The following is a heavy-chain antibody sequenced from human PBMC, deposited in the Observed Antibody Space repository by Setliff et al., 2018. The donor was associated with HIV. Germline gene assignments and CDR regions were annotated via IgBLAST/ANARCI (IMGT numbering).Heavy chain of an antibody. D-gene: IGHD3-3*01. V-gene: IGHV4-38-2*01. CDR2: VYHGGTT. J-gene: IGHJ4*03. Sequence: LSLTCDVSGYSISSGYFWGWIRQFPGTGLQWIGRVYHGGTTNYNPTLRSRVTISTDASKNQFSLKLKSVSAADTAVYFCARDRALRFSQSPSSHYFDYWGQGTRVTVSS. CDR3: ARDRALRFSQSPSSHYFDY. CDR1: GYSISSGYF.